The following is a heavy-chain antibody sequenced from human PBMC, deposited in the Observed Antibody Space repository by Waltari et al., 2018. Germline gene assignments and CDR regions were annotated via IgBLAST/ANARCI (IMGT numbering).Heavy chain of an antibody. CDR2: INHSGST. CDR3: ALLGDRITIFGVVQGGFDY. D-gene: IGHD3-3*01. Sequence: QVQLQQWGAGLLKPSETLSLTCAVYGGSFSGYYWSWIRQPPGKGLEWIGEINHSGSTNYNPSLKSRVTISVDTSKNQFSLKLSSVTAADTAVYYCALLGDRITIFGVVQGGFDYWGQGTLVTVSS. V-gene: IGHV4-34*01. J-gene: IGHJ4*02. CDR1: GGSFSGYY.